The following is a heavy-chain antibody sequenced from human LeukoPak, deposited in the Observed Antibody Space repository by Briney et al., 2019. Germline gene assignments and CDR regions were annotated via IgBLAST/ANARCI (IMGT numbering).Heavy chain of an antibody. V-gene: IGHV4-38-2*01. J-gene: IGHJ4*02. CDR2: IYHTGST. D-gene: IGHD3-22*01. CDR3: ASGGTAVVMALTYYFDT. Sequence: SETLSLTCAVSGYSISSGYYWGWIRQPPGKGLEWIGSIYHTGSTYYNPPLQSRVTISLDSPKNQFSLKLTSVTAADTAVYYCASGGTAVVMALTYYFDTWGQGTPVTVSS. CDR1: GYSISSGYY.